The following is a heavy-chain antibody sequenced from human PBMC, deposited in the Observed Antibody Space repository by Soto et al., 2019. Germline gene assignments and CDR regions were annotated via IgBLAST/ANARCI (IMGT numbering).Heavy chain of an antibody. J-gene: IGHJ4*02. CDR2: ISYDGSNK. CDR3: AKTGYSGSPADY. CDR1: GFTFSSYG. Sequence: GGSVRLSCAASGFTFSSYGMHWVRQAPGKGLEWVAVISYDGSNKYYADSVKGRFTISRDNSKNTLYLQMNSLRAEDTAVYYCAKTGYSGSPADYRGQGTLVTVSS. V-gene: IGHV3-30*18. D-gene: IGHD1-26*01.